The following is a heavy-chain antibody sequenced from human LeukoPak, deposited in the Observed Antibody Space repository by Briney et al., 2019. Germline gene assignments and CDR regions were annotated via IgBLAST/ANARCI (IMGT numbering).Heavy chain of an antibody. D-gene: IGHD1-26*01. CDR3: ARGRELDPLFDY. J-gene: IGHJ4*02. CDR1: GFTFSSYA. V-gene: IGHV3-23*01. CDR2: ISGSGGST. Sequence: GGSLRLSCAASGFTFSSYAMSWVRQAPGKGLEWVSAISGSGGSTHYADSVKGRFTISRDNSKNTLYLQMNSLRAEDTAVYYCARGRELDPLFDYWGQGTLVTVSS.